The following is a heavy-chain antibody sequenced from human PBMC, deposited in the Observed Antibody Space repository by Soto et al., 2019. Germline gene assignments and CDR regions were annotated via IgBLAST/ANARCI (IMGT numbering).Heavy chain of an antibody. CDR2: ISFDGTAK. V-gene: IGHV3-30*03. Sequence: VGSLRLSCVASGFTFNRYGMHWVRQAPGKGLEWVAEISFDGTAKYYAESVKGRFTVSRDNGNNTLHLEMNSLGAKDTAVYFCATGRSTRFGPWGQGTLVTVSS. CDR3: ATGRSTRFGP. CDR1: GFTFNRYG. D-gene: IGHD1-1*01. J-gene: IGHJ5*02.